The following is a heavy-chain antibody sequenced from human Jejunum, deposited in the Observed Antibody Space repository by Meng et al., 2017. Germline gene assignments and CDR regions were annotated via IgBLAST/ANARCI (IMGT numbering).Heavy chain of an antibody. Sequence: VHLQQSVPGPVKPQPTLPLTCTSSGDSFNEPAYTWSWIRQPPEKGLEWIGYIYYSGSTYSNPSLKSRVSISGDTSNKQFSQKLTSVTAADTAVYYCARSPYSGSALPFFDYWGQGSLVTVSS. D-gene: IGHD1-26*01. CDR2: IYYSGST. V-gene: IGHV4-30-4*01. CDR3: ARSPYSGSALPFFDY. J-gene: IGHJ4*02. CDR1: GDSFNEPAYT.